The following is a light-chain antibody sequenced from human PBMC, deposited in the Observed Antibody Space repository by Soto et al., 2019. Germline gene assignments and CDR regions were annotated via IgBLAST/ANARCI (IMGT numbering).Light chain of an antibody. J-gene: IGKJ1*01. V-gene: IGKV1-5*03. Sequence: DIQMTQSPSALSASVGDRVTITCRASQSISSWLAWYQQNPGKAPKLLIYKASSLESGVPSRFSGSGSGTEFTLTISSLQPDDFATYYCQQYNSYPWTFGQGTKVDIK. CDR2: KAS. CDR1: QSISSW. CDR3: QQYNSYPWT.